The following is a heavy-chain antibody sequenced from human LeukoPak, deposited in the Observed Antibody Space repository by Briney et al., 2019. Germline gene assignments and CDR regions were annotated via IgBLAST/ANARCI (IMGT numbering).Heavy chain of an antibody. V-gene: IGHV3-9*01. CDR2: ISWNSGSI. Sequence: PGGSLRLSCAASGFTFDDYAMHWVRQAPGKGLEWVSGISWNSGSIGYADSVKGRFTISRDNAKNSLYLQMNSLRAEDTALYYCASPTATQYCSSTSCYSAFDIWGQGTMVTVSS. J-gene: IGHJ3*02. D-gene: IGHD2-2*02. CDR1: GFTFDDYA. CDR3: ASPTATQYCSSTSCYSAFDI.